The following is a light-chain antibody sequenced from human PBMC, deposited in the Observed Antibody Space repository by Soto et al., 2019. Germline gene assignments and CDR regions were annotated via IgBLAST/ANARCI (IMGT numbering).Light chain of an antibody. CDR1: QSISSN. V-gene: IGKV3-15*01. J-gene: IGKJ4*01. CDR2: GTS. CDR3: QQYNNWPPLT. Sequence: EIVMTQSPATLSVSPGERATLSCRASQSISSNLAWYQQKPGQAPRLLIYGTSTRASGIPARFSGSGSGTEFTLTINSLQSEDFAVYYCQQYNNWPPLTFGGGTK.